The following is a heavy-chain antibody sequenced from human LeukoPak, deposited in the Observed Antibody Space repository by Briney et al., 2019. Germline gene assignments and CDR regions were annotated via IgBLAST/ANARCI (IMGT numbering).Heavy chain of an antibody. CDR3: ARGTPSSSGWLYYGMDV. Sequence: GGSLRLSCAASGFTFSSYPMHWVRQAPGKGLEWVALISYDGSTKYYADSVKGRFTISRDNSKNTLYLQVDSLRAEDTAIYYCARGTPSSSGWLYYGMDVWGQGTTVTVSS. CDR2: ISYDGSTK. V-gene: IGHV3-30-3*01. J-gene: IGHJ6*02. D-gene: IGHD6-19*01. CDR1: GFTFSSYP.